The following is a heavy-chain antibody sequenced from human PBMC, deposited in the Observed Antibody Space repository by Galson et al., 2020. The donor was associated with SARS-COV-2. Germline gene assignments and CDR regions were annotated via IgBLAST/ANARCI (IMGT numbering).Heavy chain of an antibody. J-gene: IGHJ4*02. CDR1: GGSISSYY. CDR3: ARVYGARGYFDY. D-gene: IGHD2-8*01. Sequence: SETLSLTCTVSGGSISSYYWSWIRQPTGKGLEWIGYIYYSGSTNYNPSLKSRVTISVDTSKNQFSLKLSSVTAADTAVYYCARVYGARGYFDYWGQGTLVTVSS. CDR2: IYYSGST. V-gene: IGHV4-59*01.